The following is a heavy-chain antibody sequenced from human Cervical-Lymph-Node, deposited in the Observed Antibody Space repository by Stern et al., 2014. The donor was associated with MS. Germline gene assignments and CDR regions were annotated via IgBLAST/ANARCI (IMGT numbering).Heavy chain of an antibody. J-gene: IGHJ4*02. CDR3: ARVGVVTQYYFDY. CDR2: IYYSGST. CDR1: GGSISSYY. Sequence: QVKLKESGPGLVKPSETLSLTCTVSGGSISSYYWSWIRQPPGKGLEWIGYIYYSGSTNYNPSLKSRVTISVDTSKNQFSLKLSSVTAADTAVYYCARVGVVTQYYFDYWGQGTLVTVSS. D-gene: IGHD4-23*01. V-gene: IGHV4-59*01.